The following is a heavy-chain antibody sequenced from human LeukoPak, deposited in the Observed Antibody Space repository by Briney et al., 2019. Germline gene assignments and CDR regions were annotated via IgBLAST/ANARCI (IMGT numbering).Heavy chain of an antibody. Sequence: SETLSLTCTVSGGSISSSSYYWGWIRQPPGKGLEWIGSIYYSGSTYYNPSLKSRVTISVDTSKNQFSLKLSSVTAADTAVYYCARLTVVTGHFGYWGQGTLVTVSS. D-gene: IGHD4-23*01. V-gene: IGHV4-39*07. CDR2: IYYSGST. CDR1: GGSISSSSYY. CDR3: ARLTVVTGHFGY. J-gene: IGHJ4*02.